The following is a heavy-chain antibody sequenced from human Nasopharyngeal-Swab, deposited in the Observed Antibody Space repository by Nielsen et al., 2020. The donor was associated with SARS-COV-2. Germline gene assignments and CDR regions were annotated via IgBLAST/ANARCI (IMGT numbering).Heavy chain of an antibody. V-gene: IGHV3-11*01. D-gene: IGHD3-10*01. CDR3: ARALYGVLIDY. J-gene: IGHJ4*02. CDR2: ISSSGSTI. Sequence: RQAPGKGPEWGSYISSSGSTIYYADSVKGRFTISRDNAKNSLYLQMTILRAEDTAVYYCARALYGVLIDYWGQGTLVTVSS.